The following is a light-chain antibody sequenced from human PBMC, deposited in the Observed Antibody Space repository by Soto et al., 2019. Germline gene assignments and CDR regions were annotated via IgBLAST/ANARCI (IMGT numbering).Light chain of an antibody. CDR3: SSKRGSTYV. CDR1: SSDVGGYNY. CDR2: DVS. V-gene: IGLV2-14*03. J-gene: IGLJ1*01. Sequence: QSALTQPASVSGSPGQSITISCTGTSSDVGGYNYVSWYQQHPGKAPILMISDVSNRPSGISNRFSGSKSGNTASLTISGLQAEDEADYYCSSKRGSTYVFGTGTKLTVL.